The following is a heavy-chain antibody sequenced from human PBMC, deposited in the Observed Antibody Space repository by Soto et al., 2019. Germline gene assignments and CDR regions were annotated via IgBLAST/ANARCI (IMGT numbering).Heavy chain of an antibody. J-gene: IGHJ4*02. CDR2: ISGSGGNI. V-gene: IGHV3-23*01. D-gene: IGHD3-22*01. CDR1: GLTFNTYA. CDR3: ARDGGPVVITFDF. Sequence: EVQLLESGGGWVQPGGSLRLSCAASGLTFNTYAMSWVRQAPGKGLEWVSVISGSGGNIWYADSVKDRFTISRDNSKNTLYLQMSSLRAEDTAVYYCARDGGPVVITFDFWGQGTLVTVSS.